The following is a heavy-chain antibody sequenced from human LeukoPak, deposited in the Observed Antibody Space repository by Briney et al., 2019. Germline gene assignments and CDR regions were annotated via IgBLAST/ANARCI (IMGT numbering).Heavy chain of an antibody. D-gene: IGHD6-25*01. CDR2: IYYSGNT. CDR3: ASLRPASAFDI. CDR1: GYSISSTNYY. Sequence: SSETLSLTCTVSGYSISSTNYYWGWIRQPPGKGLEWIGSIYYSGNTYYNPSLKSRATISVDSSKNHFSLKLSSVTAADTAVYYCASLRPASAFDIWGQGTMVTVSS. J-gene: IGHJ3*02. V-gene: IGHV4-39*07.